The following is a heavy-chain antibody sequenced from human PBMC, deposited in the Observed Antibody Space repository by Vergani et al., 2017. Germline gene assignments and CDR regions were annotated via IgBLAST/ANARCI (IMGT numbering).Heavy chain of an antibody. CDR1: GFSLTTGGEG. CDR2: VYWNDDA. D-gene: IGHD3-9*01. J-gene: IGHJ3*01. CDR3: VHRLGYFDWDWAFDV. Sequence: QITLRESGPTLVKPTQTLTLTCTFSGFSLTTGGEGVGWIRQPPGRALEWLAFVYWNDDARYSPSLKSRVTITRDTSKNEVILTMATMDPVDTATYYCVHRLGYFDWDWAFDVWVPGTMVTVSS. V-gene: IGHV2-5*01.